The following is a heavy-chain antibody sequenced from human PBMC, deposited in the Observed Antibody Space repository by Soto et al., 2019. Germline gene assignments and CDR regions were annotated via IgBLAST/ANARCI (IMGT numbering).Heavy chain of an antibody. CDR1: GASISGSYYY. CDR2: VFYTGLT. CDR3: ATSQKGYNWNYFDH. V-gene: IGHV4-39*01. Sequence: SETLSLTCAVSGASISGSYYYWAWLRQSPGKGPEWIGSVFYTGLTSYNPSLESRVSVSVDTSKSQFSLKLSAVTAADTAVYYCATSQKGYNWNYFDHWGQGALVTVSS. J-gene: IGHJ4*02. D-gene: IGHD1-20*01.